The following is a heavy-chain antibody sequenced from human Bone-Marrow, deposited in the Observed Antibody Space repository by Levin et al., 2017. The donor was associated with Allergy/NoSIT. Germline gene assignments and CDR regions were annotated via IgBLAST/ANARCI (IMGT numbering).Heavy chain of an antibody. J-gene: IGHJ6*02. CDR1: GFTLYTYG. CDR2: ISSDGNDR. CDR3: ARSDLYTWTDGSSYYYGLDV. Sequence: GGSLRLSCAASGFTLYTYGMHWVRQAPGKGLEWVALISSDGNDRYNADSVKGRFTISRDNSKNTLYLDMNSLTVEDTAVYYCARSDLYTWTDGSSYYYGLDVWCQGTTVTVSS. V-gene: IGHV3-30*03. D-gene: IGHD1-20*01.